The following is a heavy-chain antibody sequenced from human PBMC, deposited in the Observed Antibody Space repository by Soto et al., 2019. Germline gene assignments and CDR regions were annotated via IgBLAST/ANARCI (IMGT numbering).Heavy chain of an antibody. D-gene: IGHD2-2*01. J-gene: IGHJ6*02. Sequence: QVQLVQSGAEVKKPGSSVKVSCKASGGTFSSYAISWVRQAPGQGLEWMGGIIPISGTANYAQKFKGRVTIPADESTSTAYMELSSLRSEDTAVYYCARTQGSSTSLEIYYYYYYGIDVWGQGTTVTVSS. CDR2: IIPISGTA. CDR3: ARTQGSSTSLEIYYYYYYGIDV. CDR1: GGTFSSYA. V-gene: IGHV1-69*01.